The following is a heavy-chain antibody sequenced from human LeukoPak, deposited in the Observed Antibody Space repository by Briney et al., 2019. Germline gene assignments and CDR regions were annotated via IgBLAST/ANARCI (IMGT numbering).Heavy chain of an antibody. V-gene: IGHV4-31*03. J-gene: IGHJ4*02. CDR2: IYYSGST. D-gene: IGHD3-22*01. CDR3: ARGSYDSSGYYYDY. Sequence: SGTLSLTCTVSGGSISSGGYYWSWIRQHPGKGLEWIGYIYYSGSTYYNTSLKSRVTISVDTSKNQFSLKLSSVTAADTAVYYCARGSYDSSGYYYDYWGQGTLVTVSS. CDR1: GGSISSGGYY.